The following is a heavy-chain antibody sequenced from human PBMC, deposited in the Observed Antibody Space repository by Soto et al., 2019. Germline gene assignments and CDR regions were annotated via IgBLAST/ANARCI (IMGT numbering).Heavy chain of an antibody. D-gene: IGHD3-16*01. CDR3: ARDRVGLDS. V-gene: IGHV3-48*02. Sequence: EVQLVESGGGLVQPGGSLKLSCAASGFTFSNYNMNWVRQAPGKGLEWVAYISTTTTTIYYADSVKGRFTIARDNVKCKLCLYMESLRDEDRAVYYCARDRVGLDSWGQGTLVTVSS. J-gene: IGHJ4*02. CDR2: ISTTTTTI. CDR1: GFTFSNYN.